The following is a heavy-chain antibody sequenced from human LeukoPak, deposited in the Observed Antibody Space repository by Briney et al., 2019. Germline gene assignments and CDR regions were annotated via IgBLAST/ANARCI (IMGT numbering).Heavy chain of an antibody. CDR3: ARGVGSIFGVVINYGMDV. CDR2: IYYSGST. Sequence: SETLSLTCTVSRGSISSYYWSWIRQPPGKGLEWIGYIYYSGSTNYNPSLKSRVTISVDTSKNQVSLKLSSVTAADTAVYYCARGVGSIFGVVINYGMDVWGQGTTVTVSS. D-gene: IGHD3-3*01. V-gene: IGHV4-59*01. CDR1: RGSISSYY. J-gene: IGHJ6*02.